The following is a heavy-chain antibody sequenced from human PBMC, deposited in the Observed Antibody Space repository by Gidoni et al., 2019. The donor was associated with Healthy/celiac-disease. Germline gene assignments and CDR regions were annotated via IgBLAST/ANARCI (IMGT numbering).Heavy chain of an antibody. Sequence: EVQLLESGGGLVQPGGSLRHSCAASGFTFSSYAMSWVRQVPGKGLEWGSAFSGSGGSPYSADSVKGRFTISRDNSKNTLYLQMNSLRAEDTAVYYCAKEQWELLREGYYFDYWGQGTLVTVSS. D-gene: IGHD1-26*01. J-gene: IGHJ4*02. CDR1: GFTFSSYA. CDR2: FSGSGGSP. V-gene: IGHV3-23*01. CDR3: AKEQWELLREGYYFDY.